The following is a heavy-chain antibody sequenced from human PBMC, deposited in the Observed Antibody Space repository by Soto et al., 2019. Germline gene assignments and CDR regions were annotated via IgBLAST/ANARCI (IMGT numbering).Heavy chain of an antibody. CDR1: GDFVSSSRYY. D-gene: IGHD3-10*01. CDR3: ARHKELLVASRSYGLAL. J-gene: IGHJ6*02. Sequence: PSETLSLTCTVSGDFVSSSRYYWGWIRQPPGKGLEWIGSIYYTGATFFNPSLKSRVTFSVYPSKNQFSLKLTSLTAADTAVYFCARHKELLVASRSYGLALWGQGPTVTVSS. CDR2: IYYTGAT. V-gene: IGHV4-39*01.